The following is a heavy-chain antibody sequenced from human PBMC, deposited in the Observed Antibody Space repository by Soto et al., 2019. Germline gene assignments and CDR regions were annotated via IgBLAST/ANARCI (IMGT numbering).Heavy chain of an antibody. V-gene: IGHV1-3*01. CDR3: ARGSPLRCSGGSCYGYYYYYYGMDV. Sequence: ASVKVSCKASGYTFTSYAMHWVRQAPGQRLEWMGWINAGNGNTKYSQKFQGRVTITRDTSTSTAYMELSSLRSEDTAVYYCARGSPLRCSGGSCYGYYYYYYGMDVWGQGTTVTVSS. D-gene: IGHD2-15*01. CDR1: GYTFTSYA. J-gene: IGHJ6*02. CDR2: INAGNGNT.